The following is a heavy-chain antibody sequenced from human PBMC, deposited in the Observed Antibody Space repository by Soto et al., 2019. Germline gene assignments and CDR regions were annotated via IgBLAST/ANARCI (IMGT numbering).Heavy chain of an antibody. J-gene: IGHJ5*02. CDR1: GGSISSSSYY. V-gene: IGHV4-39*01. Sequence: PSETLSLTCSVSGGSISSSSYYWGWIRQPPGKGMEWFGRIYYSGSIYYSPSLKSRVTISVDTSKNQFSLKLSSVTAAETAVYYCARVALSILTGYYRRAPHWFDPWGQGTLVTVSS. CDR2: IYYSGSI. D-gene: IGHD3-9*01. CDR3: ARVALSILTGYYRRAPHWFDP.